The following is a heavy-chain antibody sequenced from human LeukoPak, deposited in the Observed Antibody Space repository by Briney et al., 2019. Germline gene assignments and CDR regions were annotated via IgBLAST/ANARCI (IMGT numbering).Heavy chain of an antibody. V-gene: IGHV3-30*01. Sequence: GGSLRLLCAASGFTFSSYAMHWVRQAPGKGLEWVAVISYDGSNKYYADSVKGRFTISRDNSKNTLYLQMNSLRAEDTAVYYCARADTYYYDSSGYSNWGQGTLVTVSS. CDR1: GFTFSSYA. J-gene: IGHJ4*02. CDR2: ISYDGSNK. D-gene: IGHD3-22*01. CDR3: ARADTYYYDSSGYSN.